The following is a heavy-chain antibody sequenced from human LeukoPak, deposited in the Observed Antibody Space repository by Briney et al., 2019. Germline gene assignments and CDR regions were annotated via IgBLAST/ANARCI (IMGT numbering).Heavy chain of an antibody. J-gene: IGHJ6*03. D-gene: IGHD1-26*01. Sequence: SETLSLTCTVSGGSISSSSYYWGWIRQPPGKGLEWIGSIYYSGSTYYNPSLKSRVTISVDTSKNQFSLKLSSVTAADTAVYYCARVSPGPWLVGATTPYYYYYYMDVWGKGTTVTVSS. CDR3: ARVSPGPWLVGATTPYYYYYYMDV. V-gene: IGHV4-39*07. CDR1: GGSISSSSYY. CDR2: IYYSGST.